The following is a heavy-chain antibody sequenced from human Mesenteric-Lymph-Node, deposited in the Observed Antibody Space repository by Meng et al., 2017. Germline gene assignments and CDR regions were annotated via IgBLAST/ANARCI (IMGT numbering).Heavy chain of an antibody. V-gene: IGHV3-33*08. Sequence: GESLKISCAASGFTFSSYGMHWVRQAPGKGLEWVAVIWYDGSNKYYADAVKGRFTISRDNSKNTLYLQMNSLRAEDTAVYYCARVSYDFLTGRRLYGMDVWGQGTTVTGSS. D-gene: IGHD3-9*01. CDR3: ARVSYDFLTGRRLYGMDV. CDR1: GFTFSSYG. CDR2: IWYDGSNK. J-gene: IGHJ6*02.